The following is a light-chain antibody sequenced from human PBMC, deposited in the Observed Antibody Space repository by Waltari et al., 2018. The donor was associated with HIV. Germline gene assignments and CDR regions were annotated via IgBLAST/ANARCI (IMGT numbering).Light chain of an antibody. J-gene: IGLJ2*01. CDR1: SNDIGGYNF. V-gene: IGLV2-14*01. CDR2: EVS. CDR3: SSYTSSNTLI. Sequence: QSALTQPASVSGSPGQSITISCPGTSNDIGGYNFVSWYQHHPGKAPKLMISEVSTRPSGVSDRFSGSKSGNTASLTISGLQAEDEADYYCSSYTSSNTLIFGGGTRLTVL.